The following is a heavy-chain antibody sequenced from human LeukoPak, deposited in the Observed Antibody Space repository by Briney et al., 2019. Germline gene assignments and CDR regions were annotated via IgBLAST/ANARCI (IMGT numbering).Heavy chain of an antibody. CDR1: GFTFSSYW. J-gene: IGHJ4*02. D-gene: IGHD5-18*01. CDR2: TNYSGST. CDR3: ARGYRSYDQ. V-gene: IGHV4-59*01. Sequence: GSLRLSCAASGFTFSSYWMSWVRQTPGKGLEWIAFTNYSGSTNTNYNPSLKSRVTISIDTSKNQFSLKVDSVTAADTAMYYCARGYRSYDQWGQGTLVTVSS.